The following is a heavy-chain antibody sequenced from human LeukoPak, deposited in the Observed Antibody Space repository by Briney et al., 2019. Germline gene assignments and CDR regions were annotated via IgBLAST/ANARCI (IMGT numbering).Heavy chain of an antibody. J-gene: IGHJ4*02. CDR2: IYHSGST. CDR3: ARANHHYFDY. Sequence: SQTLSLTCAVSGGSISSGGYSWSWIRQPPGKGLEWIGYIYHSGSTYYNPSLKSRVTISVDRSKNQFSLKLSSVTAADTAVYYCARANHHYFDYWGQGTLVTVSS. CDR1: GGSISSGGYS. V-gene: IGHV4-30-2*01.